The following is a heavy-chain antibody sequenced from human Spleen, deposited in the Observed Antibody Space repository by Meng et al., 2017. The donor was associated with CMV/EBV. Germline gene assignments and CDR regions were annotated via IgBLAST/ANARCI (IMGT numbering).Heavy chain of an antibody. D-gene: IGHD4-11*01. V-gene: IGHV1-69*02. CDR1: GGTFSSYT. CDR2: IIPILGIA. Sequence: SVQVSCKASGGTFSSYTISWVRQAPGQGLEWMGRIIPILGIANYAQKFQGRVTITADKSTSTAYMELSSLRSEDTAVYYCARISTVTYGMDVWGQGTTVTVSS. CDR3: ARISTVTYGMDV. J-gene: IGHJ6*02.